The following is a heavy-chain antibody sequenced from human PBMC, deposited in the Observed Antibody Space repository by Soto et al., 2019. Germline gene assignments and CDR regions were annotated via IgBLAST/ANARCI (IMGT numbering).Heavy chain of an antibody. J-gene: IGHJ4*02. CDR3: ARRSPRGDHFDY. CDR1: SGSISSSTW. Sequence: QVQLQESGPGLVKPSGTLSLTCAVSSGSISSSTWWSWVRQPPGKGLEWIGEIYHSGSINYSPSLASRVTISVDKSKNQCSLKLSSATAADTAVYYCARRSPRGDHFDYWGQGTLVTVSS. CDR2: IYHSGSI. V-gene: IGHV4-4*02. D-gene: IGHD3-10*01.